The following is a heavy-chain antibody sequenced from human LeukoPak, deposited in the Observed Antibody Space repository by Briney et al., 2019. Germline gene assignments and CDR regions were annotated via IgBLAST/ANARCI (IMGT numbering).Heavy chain of an antibody. Sequence: SETLSLTCTVSGGSISSSSYYWGWIRQPPGKGLEWIGSIYYSGSTNYNPSLKSRVTISLDKSKNQFSLRLNPVTAADTAVYYCARQLMIDYYYYYYYMDVWGRGTTVTISS. CDR1: GGSISSSSYY. D-gene: IGHD3-22*01. J-gene: IGHJ6*03. V-gene: IGHV4-39*01. CDR3: ARQLMIDYYYYYYYMDV. CDR2: IYYSGST.